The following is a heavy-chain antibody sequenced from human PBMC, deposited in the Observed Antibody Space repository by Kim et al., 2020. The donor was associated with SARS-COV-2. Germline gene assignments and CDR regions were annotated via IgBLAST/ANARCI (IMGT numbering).Heavy chain of an antibody. V-gene: IGHV4-59*01. D-gene: IGHD4-17*01. CDR3: ARASFIYGDYHRYYFDY. CDR1: GGSISSYY. J-gene: IGHJ4*02. CDR2: IYYSGST. Sequence: SETLSLTCTVSGGSISSYYWSWIRQPPGKGLEWIGYIYYSGSTNYNPSLKSRVTISVDTSKNQFSLKLSSVTAADTAVYYCARASFIYGDYHRYYFDYWGQGTLVTVSS.